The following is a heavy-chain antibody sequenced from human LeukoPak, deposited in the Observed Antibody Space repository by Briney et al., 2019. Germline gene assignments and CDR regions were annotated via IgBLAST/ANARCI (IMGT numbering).Heavy chain of an antibody. CDR2: ISAYNGNT. J-gene: IGHJ5*02. V-gene: IGHV1-18*01. CDR3: ARDGVVVVAAEMRFDP. CDR1: GYTFTSYG. D-gene: IGHD2-15*01. Sequence: ASVKVSCKASGYTFTSYGISWVRQAPGQGLEWMGWISAYNGNTNYAQKLQGRVTMTTDTSTSTAYMELRSLRSDDTAVYYCARDGVVVVAAEMRFDPWGQGTLVTVSS.